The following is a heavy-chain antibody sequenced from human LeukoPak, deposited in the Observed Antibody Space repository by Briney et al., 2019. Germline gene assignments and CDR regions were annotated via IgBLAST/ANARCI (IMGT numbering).Heavy chain of an antibody. D-gene: IGHD3-16*01. J-gene: IGHJ6*03. V-gene: IGHV3-48*01. CDR3: ARRSEFGVLYYMDI. Sequence: GGSLRLSCVASGFTFSSYSMNWVRQAPGKGLEWVSYISGSSGTIYYADSVKGRFTISRDSAKNSLYLQMNSLRAEDTAVYYCARRSEFGVLYYMDIWGKGTTVTVSS. CDR2: ISGSSGTI. CDR1: GFTFSSYS.